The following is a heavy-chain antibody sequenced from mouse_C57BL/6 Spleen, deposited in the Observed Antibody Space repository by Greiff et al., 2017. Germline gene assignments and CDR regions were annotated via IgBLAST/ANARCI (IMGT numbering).Heavy chain of an antibody. V-gene: IGHV1-64*01. D-gene: IGHD2-4*01. Sequence: QVQLQQPGAELVKPGASVKLSCKASGYTFTSYWMHWVKQRPGQGLEWIGMIHPNSGSTNYNEKFKSKATLTVNKSSSTAYMQLSSLTSEDSAVYYCAREGYDYSFADWGQGTLVTVSA. CDR3: AREGYDYSFAD. CDR1: GYTFTSYW. J-gene: IGHJ3*01. CDR2: IHPNSGST.